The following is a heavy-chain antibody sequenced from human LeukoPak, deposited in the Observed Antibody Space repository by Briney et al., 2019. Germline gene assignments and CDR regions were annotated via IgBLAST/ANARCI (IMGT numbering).Heavy chain of an antibody. CDR3: ATLPYYYDSSGSYCFDY. V-gene: IGHV3-30*02. Sequence: GGSLRLSCAASGFTFSTYSMSWVRQAPGKGLEWVAFIRYDGSNKYYADSVKGRFTISRDNSKNTLYLQMNSLRVEDTAVYYCATLPYYYDSSGSYCFDYWGQGTLVTVSS. D-gene: IGHD3-22*01. CDR2: IRYDGSNK. CDR1: GFTFSTYS. J-gene: IGHJ4*02.